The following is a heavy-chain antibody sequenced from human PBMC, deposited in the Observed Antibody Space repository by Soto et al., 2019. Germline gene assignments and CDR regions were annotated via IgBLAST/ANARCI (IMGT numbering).Heavy chain of an antibody. D-gene: IGHD4-17*01. CDR3: ATFYGDNVSY. CDR1: GGSISSSSYY. V-gene: IGHV4-39*01. Sequence: SETLSLTCTVSGGSISSSSYYWGWIRQPPGKGLEWIGSIYYSGSTFYNPSLKSRVTISVDTSKNQFSLKLSSVTAADTAVYYCATFYGDNVSYWGKGTLVTVSS. J-gene: IGHJ4*02. CDR2: IYYSGST.